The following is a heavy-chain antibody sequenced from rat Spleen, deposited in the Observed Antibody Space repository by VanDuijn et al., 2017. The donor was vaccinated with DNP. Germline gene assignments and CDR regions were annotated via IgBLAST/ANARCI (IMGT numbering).Heavy chain of an antibody. V-gene: IGHV5-7*01. CDR1: GFTFSDYY. CDR3: ARQILYFFDY. J-gene: IGHJ2*01. Sequence: EVQLVESGGGLVQPGRSLKLSCAASGFTFSDYYMAWVRQAPKKGLGWVATISHDGSSTYYRDSVRGRFTISRDNAKSTLYLQMDSLRSEDTATYYCARQILYFFDYWGQGVMVTVSS. D-gene: IGHD2-5*01. CDR2: ISHDGSST.